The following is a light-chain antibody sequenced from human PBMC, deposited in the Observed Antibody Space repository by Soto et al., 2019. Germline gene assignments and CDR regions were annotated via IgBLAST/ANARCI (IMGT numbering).Light chain of an antibody. CDR3: QQYGNSRA. CDR1: QRVSSSY. V-gene: IGKV3-20*01. J-gene: IGKJ1*01. CDR2: GAS. Sequence: EIVLTQSPGTLSLSPGERATLSCRASQRVSSSYLAWYQLKPGQAPRLLIYGASSRATGIPDRFSGSVSGTDFTLTISRLEPEDFAVYYCQQYGNSRAFGQGTKVEIK.